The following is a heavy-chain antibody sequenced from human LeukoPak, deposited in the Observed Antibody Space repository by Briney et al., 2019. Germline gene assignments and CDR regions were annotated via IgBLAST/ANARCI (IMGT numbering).Heavy chain of an antibody. CDR1: GYTFTSYY. V-gene: IGHV1-46*01. Sequence: AAVKVSCKASGYTFTSYYMHWVRQAPGQGLEWMGIINISGGSRSYAQKFQGRVTMTSDTSTSTVYMELSSLRSEDTAVYYCARVGGYDSDYYYYGMDVWGQGTTVTVS. J-gene: IGHJ6*02. CDR3: ARVGGYDSDYYYYGMDV. CDR2: INISGGSR. D-gene: IGHD5-12*01.